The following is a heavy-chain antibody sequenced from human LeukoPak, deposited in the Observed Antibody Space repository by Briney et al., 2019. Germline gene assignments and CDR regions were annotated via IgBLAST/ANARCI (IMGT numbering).Heavy chain of an antibody. J-gene: IGHJ4*02. CDR2: IYYSGST. D-gene: IGHD3-10*01. CDR1: GGSISSYY. V-gene: IGHV4-59*01. CDR3: ARGYYGSGGGDFDY. Sequence: SETLSLTCTVSGGSISSYYWSWIRQPPGKGLEWIGYIYYSGSTNYNPSLKSRVTISVDTSKNQFSLKLSSVTAADAAVYYCARGYYGSGGGDFDYWGQGTLVTVSS.